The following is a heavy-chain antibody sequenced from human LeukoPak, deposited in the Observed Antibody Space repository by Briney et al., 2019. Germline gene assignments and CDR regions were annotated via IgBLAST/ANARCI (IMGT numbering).Heavy chain of an antibody. D-gene: IGHD3-22*01. CDR1: GGSFSGYY. CDR2: IYYSGST. J-gene: IGHJ4*02. CDR3: ARSMIGEFFDY. Sequence: NPSETLSLTCAVYGGSFSGYYWSWIRQPPGKGLEWIGYIYYSGSTYYNPSLKSRVTISVDTSKNQFSLKLSSVTAADTAVYYCARSMIGEFFDYWGQGTLVTVSS. V-gene: IGHV4-30-4*08.